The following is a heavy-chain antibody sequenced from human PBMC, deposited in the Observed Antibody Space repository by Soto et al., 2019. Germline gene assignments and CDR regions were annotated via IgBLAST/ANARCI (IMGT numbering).Heavy chain of an antibody. D-gene: IGHD4-4*01. J-gene: IGHJ4*02. CDR2: ISTNGQGI. V-gene: IGHV3-23*01. CDR1: GSTVTSNG. CDR3: AKDRQYPRDYFHY. Sequence: PGGSLRLSCGVSGSTVTSNGVSLVRQAPGKGLEWVPAISTNGQGIWYADSVKGRLTISRDISRNTVFLQMDSLRAEDTAVYYCAKDRQYPRDYFHYWGQGTLVTVSS.